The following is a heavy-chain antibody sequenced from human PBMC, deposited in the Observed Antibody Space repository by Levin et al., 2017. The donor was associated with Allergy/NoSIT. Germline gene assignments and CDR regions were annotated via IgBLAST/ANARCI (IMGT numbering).Heavy chain of an antibody. V-gene: IGHV3-23*01. CDR3: AQSAMITWFDP. CDR1: TFTFSSFA. D-gene: IGHD3-22*01. CDR2: ITGSGTTT. Sequence: AGGSLRLSCTASTFTFSSFAMTWVRQAPGQGLEWVSSITGSGTTTYYADSVKGRFTISRDNSRNTLFLQMNNLRAEDTAVYYCAQSAMITWFDPWGQGTLVTVSS. J-gene: IGHJ5*02.